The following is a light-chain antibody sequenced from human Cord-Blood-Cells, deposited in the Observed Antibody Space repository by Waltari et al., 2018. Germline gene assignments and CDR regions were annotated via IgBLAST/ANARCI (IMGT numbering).Light chain of an antibody. V-gene: IGLV2-8*01. CDR2: EVS. CDR3: SSYAGSNNYV. J-gene: IGLJ1*01. CDR1: SSDVGGYNY. Sequence: QSALTQPPSASGSPGQSVTISCTGTSSDVGGYNYVSWYQQHPGKAPKLMIYEVSKRPSGVPERFAGSKSRNTASLTVSGLQAEDEADYYCSSYAGSNNYVFGTGTKVTVL.